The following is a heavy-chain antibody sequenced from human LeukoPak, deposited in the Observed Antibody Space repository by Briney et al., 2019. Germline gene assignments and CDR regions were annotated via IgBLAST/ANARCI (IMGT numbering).Heavy chain of an antibody. D-gene: IGHD6-6*01. CDR1: GGSISSYY. V-gene: IGHV4-38-2*02. CDR3: ARVLIEYSSSDGFSWFDP. Sequence: SETLSLTCTVSGGSISSYYWSWIRQPPGKGLEWIGSIYHSGSTYYNPSLKSRVTISVDTSKNQFSLKLSSVTAADTAVYYCARVLIEYSSSDGFSWFDPWGQGTLVTVSS. CDR2: IYHSGST. J-gene: IGHJ5*02.